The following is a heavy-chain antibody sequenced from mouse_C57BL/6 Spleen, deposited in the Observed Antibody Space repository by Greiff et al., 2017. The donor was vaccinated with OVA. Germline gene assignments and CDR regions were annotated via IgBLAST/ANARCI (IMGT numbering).Heavy chain of an antibody. CDR1: GFTFSSYA. D-gene: IGHD2-1*01. CDR3: ARESTARHYDY. CDR2: ISDGGSYT. J-gene: IGHJ2*01. V-gene: IGHV5-4*01. Sequence: DVKLVESGGGLVKPGGSLKLSCAASGFTFSSYAMSWVRQTPGKRLEWVATISDGGSYTYYPDNVKGRFTISRDNAKNNLYLQMSHLKSEDTAMYYCARESTARHYDYWGQGTTLTVSA.